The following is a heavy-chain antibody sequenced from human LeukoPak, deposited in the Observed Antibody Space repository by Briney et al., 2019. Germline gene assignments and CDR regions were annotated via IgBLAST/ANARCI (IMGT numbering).Heavy chain of an antibody. CDR2: ISYDGSNK. CDR3: ARDGRPVWAYQPD. CDR1: GFTFSSYA. V-gene: IGHV3-30*01. Sequence: PGGSLRLSCAASGFTFSSYAMHWVRQAPGKGLEWVAVISYDGSNKYYADSVKGRFTISRDNSKNTLYLQMNSLRAEDTAVYYCARDGRPVWAYQPDWGQGTLVTVSS. D-gene: IGHD1-14*01. J-gene: IGHJ4*02.